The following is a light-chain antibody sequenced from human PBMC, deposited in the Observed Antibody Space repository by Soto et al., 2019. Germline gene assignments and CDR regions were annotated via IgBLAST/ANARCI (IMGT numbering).Light chain of an antibody. CDR3: LQDRNYPRT. CDR2: GAS. CDR1: QDIGSE. V-gene: IGKV1-6*01. Sequence: AIQMTQSPSSLSASVGDRVTITCRASQDIGSELGWYQQRPGKAPKALIYGASNLQGGVPSRFSGSGFGTDFTLTISSLQPEDFATYYSLQDRNYPRTFGQGTKVESK. J-gene: IGKJ1*01.